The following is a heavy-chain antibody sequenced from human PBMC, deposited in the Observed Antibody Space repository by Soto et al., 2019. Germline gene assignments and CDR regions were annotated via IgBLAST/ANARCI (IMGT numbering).Heavy chain of an antibody. CDR2: IKQDGSEK. D-gene: IGHD6-13*01. V-gene: IGHV3-7*01. CDR1: GFTFSSYW. CDR3: ARDSYSSSGDFDY. Sequence: PVGSLRLSCSASGFTFSSYWMSWVRQAPGKGLEWVANIKQDGSEKYYVDSVKGRFTISRDNAKNSLYLQMNSLRAEDTAVYYCARDSYSSSGDFDYWGQGTLVTVSS. J-gene: IGHJ4*02.